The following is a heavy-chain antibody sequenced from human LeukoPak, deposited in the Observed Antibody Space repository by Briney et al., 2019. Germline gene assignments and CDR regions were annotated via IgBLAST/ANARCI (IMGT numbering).Heavy chain of an antibody. CDR1: GYTFTGYY. CDR2: INPNSGGT. V-gene: IGHV1-2*06. Sequence: ASVSVSCKASGYTFTGYYMHWVRQAPGQGLEWMGRINPNSGGTNYAQKFQGRVTMTRYTSISTAYMELSRLRSDDTAVYYCARDEYYDSSGYSADYYYYGMDVWGQGTTVTVSS. D-gene: IGHD3-22*01. J-gene: IGHJ6*02. CDR3: ARDEYYDSSGYSADYYYYGMDV.